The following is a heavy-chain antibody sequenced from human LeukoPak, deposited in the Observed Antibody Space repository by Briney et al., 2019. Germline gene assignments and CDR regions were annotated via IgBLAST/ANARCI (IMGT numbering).Heavy chain of an antibody. CDR2: IYYSGST. Sequence: SETLSLTCTVSGGSISSSSYYWDWIRQPPGKGLEWIGSIYYSGSTYYNPSLKSRVTISVDTSKNQFSLKLSSVTAADTAVYYCAKAGWLMVYATPDYWGQGTLVTDSS. J-gene: IGHJ4*02. CDR3: AKAGWLMVYATPDY. D-gene: IGHD2-8*01. V-gene: IGHV4-39*07. CDR1: GGSISSSSYY.